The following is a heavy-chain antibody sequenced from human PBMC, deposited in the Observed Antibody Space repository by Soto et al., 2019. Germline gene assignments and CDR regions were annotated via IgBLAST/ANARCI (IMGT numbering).Heavy chain of an antibody. Sequence: EVQLVESGGGLVQPGGSLRLSCVGSGFTFSSFWMIWVRQAPGKGLEWVANIKEDGSEKYYVDSVKGRFTVTRDNAKHSLYLQMNSLRAEDAAVYSCARDSDSGYSQDCWGQGTMVTVSS. D-gene: IGHD5-18*01. CDR1: GFTFSSFW. V-gene: IGHV3-7*01. CDR3: ARDSDSGYSQDC. CDR2: IKEDGSEK. J-gene: IGHJ4*02.